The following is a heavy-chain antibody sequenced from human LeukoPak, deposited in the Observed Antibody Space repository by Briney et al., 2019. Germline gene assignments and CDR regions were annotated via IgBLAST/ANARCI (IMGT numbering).Heavy chain of an antibody. D-gene: IGHD5-12*01. CDR1: GASISSGGYS. Sequence: PSQTLSLTCAVSGASISSGGYSWSGVRQPPGKGLEWIGYIYHSGSTYYNPSLKSRVTISVDRSKNQFSLKLSSVTAADTAVYYCARGGSGYDYGTFDYWGQGTLVTVSS. J-gene: IGHJ4*02. CDR3: ARGGSGYDYGTFDY. V-gene: IGHV4-30-2*01. CDR2: IYHSGST.